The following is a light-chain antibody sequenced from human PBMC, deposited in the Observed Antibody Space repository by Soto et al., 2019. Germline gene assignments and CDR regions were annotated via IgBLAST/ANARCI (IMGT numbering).Light chain of an antibody. Sequence: ETVMTQSPATLSVSPGEKATLSCRASQSVGTKLAWYQQKPGQAPRFLIYGASIRATGIPDRISGSGSGTEFTLTISSLQSEDFAVYYCQQYDNWPRTFGQGTKVEVK. CDR1: QSVGTK. CDR3: QQYDNWPRT. V-gene: IGKV3-15*01. J-gene: IGKJ1*01. CDR2: GAS.